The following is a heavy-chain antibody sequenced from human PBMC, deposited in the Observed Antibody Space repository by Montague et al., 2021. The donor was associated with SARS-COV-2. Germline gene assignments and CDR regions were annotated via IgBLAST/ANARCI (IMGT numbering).Heavy chain of an antibody. J-gene: IGHJ3*02. CDR2: IYNSGST. D-gene: IGHD3-22*01. V-gene: IGHV4-39*01. CDR3: ASPTYYYDSSGSDAFDI. Sequence: SETLSLTCTVSGGSISSSNYYWSWIRQPPGKGLEWIGCIYNSGSTYYNPSLKSRVTIFVYTSKNQFSLKLSSVTAADTAVYYCASPTYYYDSSGSDAFDIWGQGTMVTVSS. CDR1: GGSISSSNYY.